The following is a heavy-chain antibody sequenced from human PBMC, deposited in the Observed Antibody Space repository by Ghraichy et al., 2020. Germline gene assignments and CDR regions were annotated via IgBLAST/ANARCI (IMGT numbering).Heavy chain of an antibody. CDR3: AKDLFPTTIKGISHFDY. CDR2: ISGSGGST. J-gene: IGHJ4*02. CDR1: GFTFSSYA. V-gene: IGHV3-23*01. Sequence: GGSLRLSCAASGFTFSSYAMSWVRQAPGKGLEWVSAISGSGGSTYYADSVKGRFTISRDNSKNTLYLQMNSLRAEDTAVYYCAKDLFPTTIKGISHFDYWGQGTLVTVSS. D-gene: IGHD5-12*01.